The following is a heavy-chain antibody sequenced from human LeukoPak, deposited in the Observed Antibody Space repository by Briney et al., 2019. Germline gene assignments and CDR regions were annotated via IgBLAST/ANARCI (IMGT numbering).Heavy chain of an antibody. Sequence: GGSLRLSCAASGFTFSSYEMNWVRQAPGKGLEWVSSISSSSSYIYYADSVKGRFTISRDNAKNSLYLQLNSLRVEDTAVYYCARVKSTVTSPFDYWGQGTLVTVSS. CDR2: ISSSSSYI. D-gene: IGHD4-17*01. V-gene: IGHV3-21*01. J-gene: IGHJ4*02. CDR1: GFTFSSYE. CDR3: ARVKSTVTSPFDY.